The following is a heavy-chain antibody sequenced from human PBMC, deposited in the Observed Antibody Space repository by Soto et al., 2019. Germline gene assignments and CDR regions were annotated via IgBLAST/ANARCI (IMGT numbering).Heavy chain of an antibody. CDR3: VKTSTIFGVAPGSWYFDY. Sequence: GGSLRLSCSASGFTFSSYAMHWVRQAPGKGLEYVSAISSNGGSTYYADSVKGRFTISRDNSKNTLYLQMSSLRAEETAVYYCVKTSTIFGVAPGSWYFDYWGQGTLVTVSS. V-gene: IGHV3-64D*08. CDR1: GFTFSSYA. J-gene: IGHJ4*02. CDR2: ISSNGGST. D-gene: IGHD3-3*01.